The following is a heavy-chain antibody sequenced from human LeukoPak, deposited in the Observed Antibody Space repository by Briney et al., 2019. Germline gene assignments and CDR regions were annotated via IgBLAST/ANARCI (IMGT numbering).Heavy chain of an antibody. J-gene: IGHJ4*02. CDR1: GFTFSSYA. CDR2: ISGSGGST. CDR3: VKIAVAGHLDY. D-gene: IGHD6-19*01. Sequence: PGGSLRLSCAASGFTFSSYAMSWVRQAPGKGLEWVSAISGSGGSTYYADSVKGRFTISRDNSRNTLYLQVNSLRAEDTAIYYCVKIAVAGHLDYWGQGTLATVSS. V-gene: IGHV3-23*01.